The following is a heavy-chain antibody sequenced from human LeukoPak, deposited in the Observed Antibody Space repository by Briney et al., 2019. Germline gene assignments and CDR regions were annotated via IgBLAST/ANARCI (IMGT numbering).Heavy chain of an antibody. D-gene: IGHD5-24*01. Sequence: PGGSLRLSCAASGFTVSSNYMSWVRQAPGKGLEWVSYISGSGSTIYYADSVKGRCTISRDNAKDSLYLQMDSLRAEDTAVYYCARGRRWVLPYYYGMDVWGQGTTVTVSS. CDR2: ISGSGSTI. CDR3: ARGRRWVLPYYYGMDV. CDR1: GFTVSSNY. J-gene: IGHJ6*02. V-gene: IGHV3-11*01.